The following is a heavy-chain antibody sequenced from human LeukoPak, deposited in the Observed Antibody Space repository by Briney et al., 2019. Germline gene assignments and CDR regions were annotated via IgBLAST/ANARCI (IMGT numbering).Heavy chain of an antibody. J-gene: IGHJ4*02. V-gene: IGHV5-51*01. Sequence: GESLKISCKGSGYTFSSCWIVWVRQMPGKGLEWMGIIYPGDSETTYSPSFQGQVTISADKSSSTTYLQWSTLKASDTAMYYCARPYTTGWYPFDYWGQGTLVTVSS. D-gene: IGHD6-19*01. CDR2: IYPGDSET. CDR3: ARPYTTGWYPFDY. CDR1: GYTFSSCW.